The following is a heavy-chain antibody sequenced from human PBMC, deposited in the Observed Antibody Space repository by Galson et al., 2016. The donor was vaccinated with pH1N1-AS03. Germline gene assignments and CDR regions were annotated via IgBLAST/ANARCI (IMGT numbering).Heavy chain of an antibody. CDR3: AGDEGFANGINV. Sequence: SCAATGFTVSSGYHMSWVRQAPGKGLEWVSVIHPGGDTYNADSVKGRFTISRDNFENMVYLQMNSLRPEDTAVYYCAGDEGFANGINVWGQGTTVTVSS. V-gene: IGHV3-66*02. CDR2: IHPGGDT. D-gene: IGHD3-3*01. J-gene: IGHJ6*02. CDR1: GFTVSSGY.